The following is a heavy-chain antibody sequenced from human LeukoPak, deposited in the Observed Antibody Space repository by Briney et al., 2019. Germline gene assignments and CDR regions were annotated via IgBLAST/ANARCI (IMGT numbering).Heavy chain of an antibody. D-gene: IGHD3-3*01. V-gene: IGHV4-61*02. CDR2: IYTSGST. J-gene: IGHJ5*02. CDR1: GGSISSGGYY. Sequence: PSETLSLTCTVSGGSISSGGYYWSWIRQPAGKGLEWIGRIYTSGSTNYNPSLKSRVTISVDTSKNQFSLKLSSVTAADTAVYYCARVGGDDFWRGYLNWFDPWGQGTLVTVSS. CDR3: ARVGGDDFWRGYLNWFDP.